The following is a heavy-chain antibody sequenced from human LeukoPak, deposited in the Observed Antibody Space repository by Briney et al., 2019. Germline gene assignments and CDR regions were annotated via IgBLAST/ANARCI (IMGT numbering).Heavy chain of an antibody. CDR2: ISGSGGST. CDR3: ARDWGMVVAAPWGMDV. D-gene: IGHD2-15*01. V-gene: IGHV3-23*01. J-gene: IGHJ6*02. Sequence: GGSLRLSCAASGFTVSSNYMSWVRQAPGKGLEWVSAISGSGGSTYYADSVKGRFTISRDNSKNTLYLQMNSLRAEDTAVYYCARDWGMVVAAPWGMDVWGQGTTVTVSS. CDR1: GFTVSSNY.